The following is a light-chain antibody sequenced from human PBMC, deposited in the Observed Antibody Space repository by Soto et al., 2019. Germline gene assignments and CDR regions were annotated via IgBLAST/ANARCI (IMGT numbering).Light chain of an antibody. CDR1: SSNIGAGYD. CDR3: QSYDSSLSCV. V-gene: IGLV1-40*01. Sequence: QSVLTQPPSVSGAPGQRVTISCTGSSSNIGAGYDVHWYQQLPGTAPKLLIYGNSNRPSGVPDRFSGYKSGTSASLAITGLQAEDAADYYCQSYDSSLSCVFGTGTKLTVL. CDR2: GNS. J-gene: IGLJ1*01.